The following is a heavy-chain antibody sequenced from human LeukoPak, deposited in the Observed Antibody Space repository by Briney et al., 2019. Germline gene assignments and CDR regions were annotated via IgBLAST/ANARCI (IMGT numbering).Heavy chain of an antibody. CDR2: IYYSGST. V-gene: IGHV4-59*01. Sequence: SETLSLTCTVSGGSISSYYWSWIRQCPGKGLEWIGYIYYSGSTNYNPSLKSRVTISVDTSKNQFSLKLSSVTAADTAVYYCARGGSSSWYYFDYWGQGTLVTVSS. J-gene: IGHJ4*02. CDR1: GGSISSYY. D-gene: IGHD6-13*01. CDR3: ARGGSSSWYYFDY.